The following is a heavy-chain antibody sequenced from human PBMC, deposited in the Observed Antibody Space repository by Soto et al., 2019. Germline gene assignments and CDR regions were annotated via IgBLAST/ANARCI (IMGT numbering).Heavy chain of an antibody. CDR1: GGSFSGYY. Sequence: PSETLSLTCAVYGGSFSGYYWSWIGQRPGEGLEWSGEINHSGSTNYNPSLKRRVTISVDTSKNQFSLKLSSVTAADTAVYYCARGRITMVRGSAFDIWGQGTMVTVSS. V-gene: IGHV4-34*01. CDR2: INHSGST. CDR3: ARGRITMVRGSAFDI. J-gene: IGHJ3*02. D-gene: IGHD3-10*01.